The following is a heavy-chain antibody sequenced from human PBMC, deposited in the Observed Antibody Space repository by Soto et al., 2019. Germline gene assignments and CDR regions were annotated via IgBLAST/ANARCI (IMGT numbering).Heavy chain of an antibody. CDR3: ARDLYYDSSGYYRA. D-gene: IGHD3-22*01. CDR2: IYYSGST. CDR1: GGSISSGDYY. J-gene: IGHJ5*02. Sequence: SETLSLTCTVSGGSISSGDYYWSWIRQPPGKGLEWIGYIYYSGSTYYNPSLKSRVTISVDTSKNQFSLKLSSVTAADTAVYYCARDLYYDSSGYYRAWGQGTLVTVSS. V-gene: IGHV4-30-4*01.